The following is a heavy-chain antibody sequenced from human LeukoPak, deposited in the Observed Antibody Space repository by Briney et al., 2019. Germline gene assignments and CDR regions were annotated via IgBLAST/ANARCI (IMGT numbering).Heavy chain of an antibody. CDR2: ISWNSGSI. CDR1: GFTFDDYA. V-gene: IGHV3-9*01. J-gene: IGHJ4*02. CDR3: AKDRFQYSSGGEDLLLHY. D-gene: IGHD6-19*01. Sequence: PGGSLRLSCAASGFTFDDYAMHWVRQAPGKGLEWVSGISWNSGSIGYADSVKGRFTISRDNAKNSLYLQMNSLRAEDTAVYYCAKDRFQYSSGGEDLLLHYWGQGTLVTVSS.